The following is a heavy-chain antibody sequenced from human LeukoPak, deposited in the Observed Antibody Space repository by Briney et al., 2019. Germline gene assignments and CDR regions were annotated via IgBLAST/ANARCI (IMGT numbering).Heavy chain of an antibody. CDR2: IKPDGNEI. Sequence: GGSQRLSCVVSGFTFHDYWMNWVRQAPGKGLEGVANIKPDGNEIHYVDSVKGRFTISRDNAKNALYLQMNSLRAEDTAVCYCARGWWGNDYWGQGTLVTVSS. J-gene: IGHJ4*02. V-gene: IGHV3-7*05. D-gene: IGHD3-16*01. CDR3: ARGWWGNDY. CDR1: GFTFHDYW.